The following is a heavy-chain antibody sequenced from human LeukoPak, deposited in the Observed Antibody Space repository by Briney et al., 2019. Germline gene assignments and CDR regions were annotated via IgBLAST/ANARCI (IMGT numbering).Heavy chain of an antibody. V-gene: IGHV4-59*08. Sequence: PSETLYLTCNVSGSSISSHYWSWILKHPGNGLKWIGCIYYSGSTNYNASLKSRVTISVDTSKNQFSLKLSSVTAADTAVYYCGRPYSSGWRLGFHIWGQGTMVTVFS. CDR3: GRPYSSGWRLGFHI. D-gene: IGHD6-19*01. J-gene: IGHJ3*02. CDR2: IYYSGST. CDR1: GSSISSHY.